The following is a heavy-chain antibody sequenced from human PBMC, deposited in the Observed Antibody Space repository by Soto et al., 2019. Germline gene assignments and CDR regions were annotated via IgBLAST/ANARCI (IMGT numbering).Heavy chain of an antibody. J-gene: IGHJ4*02. CDR3: SRLLLGYYDGNPYPCYFDY. D-gene: IGHD3-22*01. CDR1: GGPMSTFY. Sequence: SETLSLTSIVSGGPMSTFYRSWIRQSPGKGLECLGYIQNSGSTKYNPSLESRVTISVDTSKNQFSLKLSSVTAADTAVYYCSRLLLGYYDGNPYPCYFDYWGQGTLVTVSS. V-gene: IGHV4-59*01. CDR2: IQNSGST.